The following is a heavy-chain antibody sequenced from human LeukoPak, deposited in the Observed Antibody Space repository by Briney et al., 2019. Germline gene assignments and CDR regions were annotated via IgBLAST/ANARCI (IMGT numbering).Heavy chain of an antibody. CDR3: ARVERSNYYGSRNPGY. CDR1: GYTFTSYG. CDR2: ISAYNGNT. D-gene: IGHD3-10*01. Sequence: ASVKVSCKASGYTFTSYGISWVRQAPGQGLEWMGWISAYNGNTNYAQKLQGRVTMTTDTSTSTAYMELRSLRSDDTAVYYCARVERSNYYGSRNPGYWGQGTLVTVSS. V-gene: IGHV1-18*01. J-gene: IGHJ4*02.